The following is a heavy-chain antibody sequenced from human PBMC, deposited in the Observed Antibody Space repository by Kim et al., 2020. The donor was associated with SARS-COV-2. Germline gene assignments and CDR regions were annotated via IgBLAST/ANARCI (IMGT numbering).Heavy chain of an antibody. V-gene: IGHV1-69*13. CDR2: IIPIFGSV. CDR1: GGTFRTYA. D-gene: IGHD2-2*02. CDR3: ARDGHCTSINCHILGGMEV. Sequence: SVKVSCKASGGTFRTYAFSWLRQAPGQGLEWIGGIIPIFGSVNYAQKFQGRVTITADESTDTAYLELSRLGFEDSAMYYCARDGHCTSINCHILGGMEV. J-gene: IGHJ6*01.